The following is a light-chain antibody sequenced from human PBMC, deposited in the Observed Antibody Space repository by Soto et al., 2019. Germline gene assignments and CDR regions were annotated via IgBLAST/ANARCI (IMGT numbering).Light chain of an antibody. Sequence: QSVLTQPASVSGSPGQSITISCTGTSSDVGGYNYVSWYQQHPGKAPKLLIYEVSNRPSGVSNRFSGSKSGNTASLTISGLQAEDEADYYCRSYTNNRTQLFGTGTKLTVL. J-gene: IGLJ1*01. CDR2: EVS. CDR1: SSDVGGYNY. V-gene: IGLV2-14*01. CDR3: RSYTNNRTQL.